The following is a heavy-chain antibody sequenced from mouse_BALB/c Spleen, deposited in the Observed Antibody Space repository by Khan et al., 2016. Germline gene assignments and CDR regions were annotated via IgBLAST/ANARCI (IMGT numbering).Heavy chain of an antibody. D-gene: IGHD2-1*01. CDR2: IDPENGDT. CDR3: SAYGNSVAWFVY. J-gene: IGHJ3*01. CDR1: GFNIKDYY. V-gene: IGHV14-4*02. Sequence: VQLQQSGAELVRSGASVKLSCTASGFNIKDYYIHWVKQRPEQGLEWIGWIDPENGDTEYAPKFQGKATMTADTSSNTAYLQLSSLTSEDTAVYYCSAYGNSVAWFVYWGQGTLVTVSA.